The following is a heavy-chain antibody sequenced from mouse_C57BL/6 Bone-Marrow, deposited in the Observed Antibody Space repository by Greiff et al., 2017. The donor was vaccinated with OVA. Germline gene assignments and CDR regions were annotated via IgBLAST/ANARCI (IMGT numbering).Heavy chain of an antibody. V-gene: IGHV1-55*01. CDR3: ARLVSTVAQFAY. CDR1: GYTFTSYW. J-gene: IGHJ3*01. CDR2: IYPGSGST. D-gene: IGHD1-1*01. Sequence: QVQLQQPGAELVKPGASVKMSCKASGYTFTSYWITWVKQRPGQGLEWIGDIYPGSGSTTYNEKFKSKAPLTVDTSSSTAYMQLSSLTTEESAVYYGARLVSTVAQFAYWGQGTLVTVSA.